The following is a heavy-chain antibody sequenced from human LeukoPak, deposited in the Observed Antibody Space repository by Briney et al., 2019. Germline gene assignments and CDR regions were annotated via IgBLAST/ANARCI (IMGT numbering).Heavy chain of an antibody. CDR1: GFTFSSYG. J-gene: IGHJ4*02. CDR3: AKDWYCSSTSCGEEI. D-gene: IGHD2-2*01. V-gene: IGHV3-30*02. CDR2: IRYDGSNK. Sequence: PGGSLRLSCAASGFTFSSYGMHWVRQAPGKGLKWVAFIRYDGSNKYYADSVKGRFTISRDNSKNTLYLQMNSLRAEDTAVYYCAKDWYCSSTSCGEEIWGQGTLVTVSS.